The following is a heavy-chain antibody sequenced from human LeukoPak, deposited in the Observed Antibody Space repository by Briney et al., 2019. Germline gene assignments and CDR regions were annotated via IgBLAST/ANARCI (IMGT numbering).Heavy chain of an antibody. D-gene: IGHD2-2*01. Sequence: ASVKVSCKASGYTFTSYGINWVRQAPGQGLEWVGWISAYNGNTNYAQRLQGRVTMTTDTSTSAAYMELRSLRSDDTAVYYCARGDGHCSSTNCYYHFDYWGQGTVVTVSS. CDR1: GYTFTSYG. V-gene: IGHV1-18*01. J-gene: IGHJ4*02. CDR2: ISAYNGNT. CDR3: ARGDGHCSSTNCYYHFDY.